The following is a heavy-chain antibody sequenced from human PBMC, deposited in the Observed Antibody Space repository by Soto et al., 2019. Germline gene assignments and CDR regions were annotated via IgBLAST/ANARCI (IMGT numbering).Heavy chain of an antibody. J-gene: IGHJ2*01. Sequence: QVQLVETGGGVVQPGRSLRLSCAASGFTFSSYGMHWVRQAPGKGLEWGAVISYDGSNKYYADSVKGRFTISRDNSKNTLYRQMNSLRVGDTAVYYCAKGLAYCGGDCYSHFELWGRGTLVTVSS. CDR1: GFTFSSYG. V-gene: IGHV3-30*18. CDR2: ISYDGSNK. D-gene: IGHD2-21*02. CDR3: AKGLAYCGGDCYSHFEL.